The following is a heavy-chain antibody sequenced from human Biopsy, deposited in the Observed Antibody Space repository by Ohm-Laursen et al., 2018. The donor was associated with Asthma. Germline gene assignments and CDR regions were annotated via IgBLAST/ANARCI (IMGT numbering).Heavy chain of an antibody. CDR1: GYTFNSAG. CDR3: ARAVDYSHYYGIDV. V-gene: IGHV1-18*01. D-gene: IGHD3-10*01. Sequence: ASAKVSCKTSGYTFNSAGITWVRQAPGQGLEWMGWISVYNGNTKVAQKLQDRVAMITDTSTSTAYMELRSLRSDDTAVYFCARAVDYSHYYGIDVWGQGTTVAVS. J-gene: IGHJ6*02. CDR2: ISVYNGNT.